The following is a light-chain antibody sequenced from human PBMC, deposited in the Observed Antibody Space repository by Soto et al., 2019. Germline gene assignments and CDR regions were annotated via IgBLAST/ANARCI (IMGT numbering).Light chain of an antibody. V-gene: IGKV2-24*01. CDR3: MQSLQLRT. Sequence: DIVLTQTPLSSPVTLGQPASFSCRSSRSLLHSDGNTYLSWLNQRPGQPPRLLIYQISKRLSGVPDRFSGSGAGTSFTLKISRVEAQDVVIYFCMQSLQLRTFDQGTKVEIK. CDR2: QIS. CDR1: RSLLHSDGNTY. J-gene: IGKJ1*01.